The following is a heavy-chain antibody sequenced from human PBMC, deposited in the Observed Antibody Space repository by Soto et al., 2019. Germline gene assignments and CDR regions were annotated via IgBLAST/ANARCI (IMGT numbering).Heavy chain of an antibody. CDR3: ERGDSRGWEFDY. CDR1: KFTFSNYN. CDR2: ISSRVSTI. D-gene: IGHD6-19*01. Sequence: EVQLVESGGGLVQPGGSLRLSCAASKFTFSNYNMNWVRQAPGKGLEWVSYISSRVSTIYYADSAKERFDIYRENAENALYMQMKSLRDEDGAVYYCERGDSRGWEFDYSGQGTLVTVSS. V-gene: IGHV3-48*02. J-gene: IGHJ4*02.